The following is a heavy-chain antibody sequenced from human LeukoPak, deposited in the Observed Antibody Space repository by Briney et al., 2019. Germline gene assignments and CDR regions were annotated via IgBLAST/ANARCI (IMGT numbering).Heavy chain of an antibody. D-gene: IGHD4-17*01. CDR3: ARDYRATTVTTGAFDI. CDR1: GGSISSSSYY. CDR2: IYYSGST. Sequence: SETLSLTCTVSGGSISSSSYYWDWIRQPPGKGLEWIGSIYYSGSTNYNPSLQSRVTISVDTSNNQFSLKLSSVTAADTAVYYCARDYRATTVTTGAFDIWGQGTMVTVSS. J-gene: IGHJ3*02. V-gene: IGHV4-39*02.